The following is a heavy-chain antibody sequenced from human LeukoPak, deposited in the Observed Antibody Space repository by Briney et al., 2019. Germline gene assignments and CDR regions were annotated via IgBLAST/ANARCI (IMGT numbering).Heavy chain of an antibody. CDR2: IYHSGST. J-gene: IGHJ6*02. CDR1: GGSISGYY. Sequence: PSETLSLTCTVSGGSISGYYWSWIRQPPGKGLEWIGYIYHSGSTDYNPSLKSRVSISVDTSKNQLSLKLTSVTAADTAVYYCARHGASGSSSYYYDLDVWGQGTTVTVSS. V-gene: IGHV4-59*08. CDR3: ARHGASGSSSYYYDLDV. D-gene: IGHD6-6*01.